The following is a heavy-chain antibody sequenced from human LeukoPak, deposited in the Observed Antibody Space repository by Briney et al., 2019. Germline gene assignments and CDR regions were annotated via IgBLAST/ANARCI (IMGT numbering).Heavy chain of an antibody. J-gene: IGHJ4*02. D-gene: IGHD4-23*01. Sequence: ASVKVSCKASGYTFTSYAMHWVRQAPGQRLEWMGWINAGNGNTKYSQKFQGRVTITRDTSASTVYMELSSLRSEDTAVYYCARALHGGNSGFDYWGQGTLVTVSS. V-gene: IGHV1-3*01. CDR2: INAGNGNT. CDR1: GYTFTSYA. CDR3: ARALHGGNSGFDY.